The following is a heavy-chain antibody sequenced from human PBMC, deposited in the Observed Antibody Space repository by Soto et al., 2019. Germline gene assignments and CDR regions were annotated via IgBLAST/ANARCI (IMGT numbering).Heavy chain of an antibody. CDR1: GFTFSDSA. J-gene: IGHJ4*02. Sequence: EVQLLESGGGLVQPGESLRLSCAASGFTFSDSAMGWVRQAPGKGLEWVSSISASGYSTYYADSVKGRFTISRDTSKNTLYLQTNSLRDEDTAMYYCAKMGRDAYKPIDSWCQGSLVTVSS. CDR3: AKMGRDAYKPIDS. D-gene: IGHD3-16*01. CDR2: ISASGYST. V-gene: IGHV3-23*01.